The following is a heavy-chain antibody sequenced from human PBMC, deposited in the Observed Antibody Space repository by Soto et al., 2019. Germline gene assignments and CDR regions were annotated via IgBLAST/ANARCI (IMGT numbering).Heavy chain of an antibody. V-gene: IGHV4-39*01. D-gene: IGHD6-19*01. CDR2: IYRTGTA. Sequence: QLQLQESGPGLVEPSETLSLTCTVSGGSISGSDYYWAWLRQPPGKGLEWLGTIYRTGTAYYNPSLRSRGTLSVDTSKNQFFLNLNSVSAADTAVYFCADMRGQWLPRDWGQGTLVTVSS. CDR1: GGSISGSDYY. CDR3: ADMRGQWLPRD. J-gene: IGHJ4*02.